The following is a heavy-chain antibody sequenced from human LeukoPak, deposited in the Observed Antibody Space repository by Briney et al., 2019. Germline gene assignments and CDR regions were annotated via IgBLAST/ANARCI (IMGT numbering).Heavy chain of an antibody. V-gene: IGHV1-2*02. CDR2: VNPDSGAT. Sequence: ASVKVSCKASGYTFTHYRLHWMRQAHGQGLEWMGWVNPDSGATNYQQNFQGRVTMTRDTSISTVYMELSRLRSDDTAVYYCARENWYSDYWGQGTLVTVSS. CDR3: ARENWYSDY. CDR1: GYTFTHYR. J-gene: IGHJ4*02. D-gene: IGHD1-1*01.